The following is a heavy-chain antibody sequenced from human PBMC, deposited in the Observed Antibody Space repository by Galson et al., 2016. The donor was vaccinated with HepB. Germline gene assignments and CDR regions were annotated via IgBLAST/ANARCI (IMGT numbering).Heavy chain of an antibody. CDR3: ARDLVNRIFGVVIKFDAFDM. CDR1: GGTFSSYG. J-gene: IGHJ3*02. V-gene: IGHV1-69*13. D-gene: IGHD3-3*02. CDR2: IIPIFATT. Sequence: PVKVSCKASGGTFSSYGFTWVRQAPGQGLEWMGGIIPIFATTHYEQKFQGRVTITADEFKTTVYMEFSSMSSVDTAVYYCARDLVNRIFGVVIKFDAFDMWGQGTRVTVSS.